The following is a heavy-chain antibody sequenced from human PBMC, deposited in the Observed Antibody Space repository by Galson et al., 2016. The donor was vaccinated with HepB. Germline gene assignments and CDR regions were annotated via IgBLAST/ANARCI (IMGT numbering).Heavy chain of an antibody. J-gene: IGHJ2*01. CDR3: ARIANSIAAHRYWYFDL. Sequence: TLSLTCTVSGGSISSGGYYWSWIRQHPGKGLEWIGYIYYSGSTNYNPSLKSRVTISVDTSKNQFSLQLSSVTAADTAVYYCARIANSIAAHRYWYFDLWGRGTLVTVSS. V-gene: IGHV4-31*03. CDR1: GGSISSGGYY. CDR2: IYYSGST. D-gene: IGHD6-13*01.